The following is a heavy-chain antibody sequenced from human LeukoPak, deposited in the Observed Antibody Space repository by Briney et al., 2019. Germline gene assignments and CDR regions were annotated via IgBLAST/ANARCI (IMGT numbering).Heavy chain of an antibody. CDR2: IYSGDTT. V-gene: IGHV3-53*01. J-gene: IGHJ5*02. CDR3: PRDLAAPYGNWFDP. D-gene: IGHD6-6*01. CDR1: GFTVSSNC. Sequence: GGSLRLSCAVSGFTVSSNCMTWVRQAPGKGLEWVSLIYSGDTTYYADSVKGRFTISRDNSKNTLYLQMNSLRAEDTAVYYCPRDLAAPYGNWFDPWGQGTLVTVSS.